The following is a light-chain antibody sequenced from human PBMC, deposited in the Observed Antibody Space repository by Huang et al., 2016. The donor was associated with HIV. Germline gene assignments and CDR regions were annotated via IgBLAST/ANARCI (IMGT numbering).Light chain of an antibody. CDR1: QSVSSSY. J-gene: IGKJ2*01. V-gene: IGKV3-20*01. CDR3: QQYGSSPGT. CDR2: GSS. Sequence: ELGLTQSPGTLSLSPGERATLSCRASQSVSSSYLAWYQQKPGQAPRRLSHGSSSRATGIPDSFSGSGSGTDFTLPISRLEPEDFSVYYCQQYGSSPGTFGQGTKLEIK.